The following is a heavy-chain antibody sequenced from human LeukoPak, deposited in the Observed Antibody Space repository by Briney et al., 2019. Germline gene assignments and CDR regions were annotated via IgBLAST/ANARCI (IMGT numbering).Heavy chain of an antibody. CDR3: ARDLQSGTAALHYYDSSGYYYMFGPRWFDP. J-gene: IGHJ5*02. Sequence: GASVKVSCKASGYTFTSYAMNWVRQAPGQGLEWMGWISAYNGNTNYAQKLQGRVTMTTDTSTSTAYMELRSLRSDDTAVYYCARDLQSGTAALHYYDSSGYYYMFGPRWFDPWGQGTLVTVSS. V-gene: IGHV1-18*01. D-gene: IGHD3-22*01. CDR2: ISAYNGNT. CDR1: GYTFTSYA.